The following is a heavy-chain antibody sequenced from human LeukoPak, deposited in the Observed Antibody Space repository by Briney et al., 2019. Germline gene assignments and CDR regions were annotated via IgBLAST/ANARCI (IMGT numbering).Heavy chain of an antibody. CDR3: ARITVMFFIRHLLPFAI. V-gene: IGHV4-39*01. Sequence: PSETLSLTCSVSGGSISSSSYYWGWIRQPPGKGLGWIGSIYYSGSTYYNPSLKSRVTISVDTSKNQFSLKLRSVTAADTAVYYCARITVMFFIRHLLPFAIWGQGTLVTASS. D-gene: IGHD2-21*01. CDR2: IYYSGST. CDR1: GGSISSSSYY. J-gene: IGHJ4*02.